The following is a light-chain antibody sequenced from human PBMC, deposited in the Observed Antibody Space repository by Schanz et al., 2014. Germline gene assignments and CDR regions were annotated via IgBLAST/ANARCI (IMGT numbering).Light chain of an antibody. J-gene: IGLJ3*02. Sequence: QSALTQPPSASGSPGQSVAISCTGTSSDVGGYNYVSWYQQHPGKAPRLMIFDVSKRPSGVPDRFSGSKSGNTASLTISGLQAEDEADYHQKVFGGGTKLTVL. CDR2: DVS. V-gene: IGLV2-8*01. CDR3: KV. CDR1: SSDVGGYNY.